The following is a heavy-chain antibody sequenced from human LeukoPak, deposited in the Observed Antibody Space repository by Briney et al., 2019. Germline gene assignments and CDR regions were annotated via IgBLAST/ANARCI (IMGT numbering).Heavy chain of an antibody. CDR1: GFTFSNER. V-gene: IGHV3-74*01. CDR3: ARQWFGESHNWFDP. CDR2: INSDGSSA. Sequence: GGSLRHSCAASGFTFSNERMYWVRQAPGKGLLWVSHINSDGSSATYADSVKGRFTISRDNAKNTLYLQMNSLRVEDTAVYYCARQWFGESHNWFDPWGQGTLVTVSS. J-gene: IGHJ5*02. D-gene: IGHD3-10*01.